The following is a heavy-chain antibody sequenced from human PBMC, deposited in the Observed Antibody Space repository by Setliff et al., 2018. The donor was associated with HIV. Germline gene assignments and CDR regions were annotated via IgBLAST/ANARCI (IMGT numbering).Heavy chain of an antibody. D-gene: IGHD6-19*01. CDR2: MTASGGNI. CDR3: ARDPPGIAVAGTDI. V-gene: IGHV3-48*03. J-gene: IGHJ3*02. CDR1: GFTFSIYE. Sequence: GVTLILSCAASGFTFSIYEMNRVRQATGKGLEWVSYMTASGGNIYYADSVKGRFTIPRDNDKNPLYLQMETLRVEDTAGYSWARDPPGIAVAGTDIWGQGTMVTVSS.